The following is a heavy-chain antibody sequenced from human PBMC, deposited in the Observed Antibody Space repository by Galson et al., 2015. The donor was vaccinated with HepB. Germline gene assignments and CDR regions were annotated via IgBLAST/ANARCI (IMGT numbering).Heavy chain of an antibody. J-gene: IGHJ4*02. V-gene: IGHV3-30*02. D-gene: IGHD4-17*01. CDR2: IRYDGSNK. Sequence: SLRLSCAASGFTFSSYGMHWVRQAPGKGLEWVAFIRYDGSNKYYADSVKGRFTISRDNSKNTLYLQMNSLRAEDTAVYYCAKGWGYGDYCVDYWGQGTLVTVSS. CDR3: AKGWGYGDYCVDY. CDR1: GFTFSSYG.